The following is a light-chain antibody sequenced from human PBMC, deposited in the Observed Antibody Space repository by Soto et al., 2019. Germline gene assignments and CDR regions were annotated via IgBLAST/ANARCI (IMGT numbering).Light chain of an antibody. V-gene: IGKV1-5*01. CDR3: QRDNSNPWT. J-gene: IGKJ1*01. Sequence: DIQMTQSPSTLSASVGDRVTITCRASQSVTGWLAWYQQKPGKAPKLLIYAASNLESGVPSRFSGSGSGTEFTLTISSLQPDDSATYYCQRDNSNPWTFGQGTKVEVK. CDR2: AAS. CDR1: QSVTGW.